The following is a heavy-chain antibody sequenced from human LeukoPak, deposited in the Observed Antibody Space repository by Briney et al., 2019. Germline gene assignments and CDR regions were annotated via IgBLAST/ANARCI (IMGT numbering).Heavy chain of an antibody. D-gene: IGHD2-21*02. CDR1: GFTFSSYS. V-gene: IGHV3-21*01. CDR2: ISSSSSYI. Sequence: GGSLRLSCAASGFTFSSYSMNWVRQAPGKGLEWVSSISSSSSYIYYADSVKGRFTISRDNAKNSLYLQMNSLRAEDTAVYYCARGVFLAYCGGDCYPGTDIWGQWTMVTVSS. J-gene: IGHJ3*02. CDR3: ARGVFLAYCGGDCYPGTDI.